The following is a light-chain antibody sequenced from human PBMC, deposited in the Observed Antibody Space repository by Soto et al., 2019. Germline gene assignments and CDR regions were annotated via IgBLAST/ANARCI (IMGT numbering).Light chain of an antibody. CDR2: INTDGSH. V-gene: IGLV4-69*01. Sequence: QLVLTQSPSASASLGASVKLTCTLSSGHSTYGIAWHQQQPEKGPRFLMKINTDGSHNKGDGIPDRFSGSISGAERYLTISGLQSEDEAEYYCQTWATGIVVFGGGTKLTVL. CDR1: SGHSTYG. CDR3: QTWATGIVV. J-gene: IGLJ2*01.